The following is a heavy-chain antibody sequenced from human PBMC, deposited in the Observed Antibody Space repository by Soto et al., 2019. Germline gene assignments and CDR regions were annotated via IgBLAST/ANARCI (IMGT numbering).Heavy chain of an antibody. Sequence: QVQLQESGPGLVKPSGTLSLTCAVSGGSISSSNWWSSVRQPPGKGLEWIGEIYHSGSTNYNPSLKSRVTISVDKSKNQFSLKLSSVIAADTAVYYCARAPNTIFGVVIAARWFDPWGQGTLVTVSS. CDR3: ARAPNTIFGVVIAARWFDP. J-gene: IGHJ5*02. D-gene: IGHD3-3*01. V-gene: IGHV4-4*02. CDR1: GGSISSSNW. CDR2: IYHSGST.